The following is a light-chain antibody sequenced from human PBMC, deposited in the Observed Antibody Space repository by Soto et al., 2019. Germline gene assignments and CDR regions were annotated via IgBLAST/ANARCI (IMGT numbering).Light chain of an antibody. CDR2: DAS. CDR1: QSISSW. Sequence: DIQMTQSPSALSASVVDRFTITFRASQSISSWLAWYQQKPGIAPKLLIFDASSLRSGVPSRFSGSGSGTDFTLTISSLQPDDFATYFCQQYNTDWTFGQGTKVDI. V-gene: IGKV1-5*01. J-gene: IGKJ1*01. CDR3: QQYNTDWT.